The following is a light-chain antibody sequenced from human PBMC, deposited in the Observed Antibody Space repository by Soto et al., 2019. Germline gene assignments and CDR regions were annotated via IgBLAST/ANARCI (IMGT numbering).Light chain of an antibody. CDR1: ESVGSN. CDR2: GAS. Sequence: EIVMTQSPATLSVSPGERVTLSCRASESVGSNLAWYQQKPGQAPRLLMYGASTRATGIPARFSGSGSGTAFTLTISSLQSEDFAVYYCQQYDDWPPWTFGQGTKVEIK. V-gene: IGKV3-15*01. CDR3: QQYDDWPPWT. J-gene: IGKJ1*01.